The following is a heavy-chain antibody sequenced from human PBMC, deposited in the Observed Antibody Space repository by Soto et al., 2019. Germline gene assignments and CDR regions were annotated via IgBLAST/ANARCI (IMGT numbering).Heavy chain of an antibody. V-gene: IGHV1-18*01. CDR3: ARAEDIVAMYYFDY. J-gene: IGHJ4*02. CDR1: GYTFTSYG. CDR2: ISAYNGNT. D-gene: IGHD5-12*01. Sequence: QVQLVQSGAEVKKPGASVKVSCKASGYTFTSYGISWVRQAPGQGREWMGWISAYNGNTNYAQKLQGRVTMTTDTSTSTAYMELRSLRAHDTAVYYCARAEDIVAMYYFDYWGQGTLVTVSS.